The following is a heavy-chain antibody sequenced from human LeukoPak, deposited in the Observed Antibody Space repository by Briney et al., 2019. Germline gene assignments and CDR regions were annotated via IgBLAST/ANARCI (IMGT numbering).Heavy chain of an antibody. D-gene: IGHD1-14*01. V-gene: IGHV4-39*01. CDR3: GRTVYSYYYYYMDV. Sequence: SETLSLTCTVSGGSISSSSYYWGWIRQPPGKGLEWIGSIYYSGSTYYNPSLKSRVTISVDTSKNQFSLKLSSVTAADTAVYYCGRTVYSYYYYYMDVWGKGTTVTVS. CDR2: IYYSGST. J-gene: IGHJ6*03. CDR1: GGSISSSSYY.